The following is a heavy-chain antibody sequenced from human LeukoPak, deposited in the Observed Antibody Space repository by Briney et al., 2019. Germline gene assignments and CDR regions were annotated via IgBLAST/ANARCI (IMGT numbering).Heavy chain of an antibody. CDR1: GGIFSSYA. CDR3: AKGPRDGYREIYFDY. Sequence: WASVKVSCKTSGGIFSSYAIAWVRQAPGQGLEWMGRIIPILGIANYAQKFQGRVTITADKSTSTAYMELSSLRAEDTAVYYCAKGPRDGYREIYFDYWGQGTLVTVSS. V-gene: IGHV1-69*04. CDR2: IIPILGIA. D-gene: IGHD5-24*01. J-gene: IGHJ4*02.